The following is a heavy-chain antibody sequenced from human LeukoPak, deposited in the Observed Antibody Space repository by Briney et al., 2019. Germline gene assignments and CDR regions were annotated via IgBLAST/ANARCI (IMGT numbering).Heavy chain of an antibody. D-gene: IGHD2-2*01. V-gene: IGHV1-18*01. CDR1: GGTFSSYA. J-gene: IGHJ4*02. CDR3: ARNSAYCSSTSCYYY. Sequence: ASVKVSCKASGGTFSSYAISWVRQAPGQGLEWMGWISAYNGNTNYAQKLQGRVTMTTDTSTSTAYMELRSLRSDDTAVYYCARNSAYCSSTSCYYYWGQGTLVTVSS. CDR2: ISAYNGNT.